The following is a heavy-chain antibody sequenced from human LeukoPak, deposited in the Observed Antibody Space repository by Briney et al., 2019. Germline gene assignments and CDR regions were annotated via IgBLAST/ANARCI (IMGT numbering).Heavy chain of an antibody. J-gene: IGHJ4*02. CDR1: GYTFTSYG. CDR2: ISAYNGNT. Sequence: ASVKVSCKASGYTFTSYGISWVRQAPGQGLEWMGWISAYNGNTDYAQSLQGRVTMTIDTSTSTVYMELRSLRSDDTAVYYCARDVGRSYDLDYWGQGTLVTVSS. CDR3: ARDVGRSYDLDY. V-gene: IGHV1-18*01. D-gene: IGHD3-16*01.